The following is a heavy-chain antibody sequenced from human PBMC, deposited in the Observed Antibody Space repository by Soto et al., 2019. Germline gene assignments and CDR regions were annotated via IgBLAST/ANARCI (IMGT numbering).Heavy chain of an antibody. CDR2: INAGNGNT. CDR1: GYTFTSYA. Sequence: ASVKVSCKASGYTFTSYAMHWVRQAPGQRLEWMGWINAGNGNTKYSQKFQGRVTITRDTSASTAYMELSSLRSEDTAVYYCAVDGAYDSSGYFSYYFDYWGQGTLGTVS. D-gene: IGHD3-22*01. CDR3: AVDGAYDSSGYFSYYFDY. J-gene: IGHJ4*02. V-gene: IGHV1-3*01.